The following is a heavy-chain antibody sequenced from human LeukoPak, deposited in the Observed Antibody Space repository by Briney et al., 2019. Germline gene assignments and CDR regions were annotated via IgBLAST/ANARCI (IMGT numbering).Heavy chain of an antibody. V-gene: IGHV1-18*01. CDR2: INPINGNT. CDR1: GYTLTNYG. Sequence: GASVKVSCKASGYTLTNYGLNWVRQAPGQGLEWIGWINPINGNTKYAQECQDRVPMTIDTDTSTTYQEVRSLRSDDTAIYYCVRDNLRVCYGSGSYLDFWGQGTLVTVSS. J-gene: IGHJ4*02. CDR3: VRDNLRVCYGSGSYLDF. D-gene: IGHD3-10*01.